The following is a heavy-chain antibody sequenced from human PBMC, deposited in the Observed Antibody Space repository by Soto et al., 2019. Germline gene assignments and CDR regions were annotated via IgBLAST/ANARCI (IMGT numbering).Heavy chain of an antibody. D-gene: IGHD2-2*01. V-gene: IGHV3-21*06. CDR1: GFTFSSYS. CDR2: ISSSSSYI. J-gene: IGHJ4*02. CDR3: ARYRVTCSSNSRYWQTYYFDY. Sequence: EVQLVESGGGLVKPGGSLRLSCAASGFTFSSYSMNWVRQAPGKGLEWVSSISSSSSYIYYADSVKGRFTISRDTANNSLSRKMNSLSAEATSLYYCARYRVTCSSNSRYWQTYYFDYWGQGTLVTVSS.